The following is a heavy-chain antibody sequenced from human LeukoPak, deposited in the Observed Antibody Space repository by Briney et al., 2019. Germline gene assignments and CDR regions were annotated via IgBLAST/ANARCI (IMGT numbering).Heavy chain of an antibody. CDR1: GGTFSSYA. CDR2: IIPILGIA. J-gene: IGHJ4*02. D-gene: IGHD6-19*01. CDR3: ARPGIAVAGYDY. Sequence: ASVKVSCKASGGTFSSYAISWVRQAPGQGLEWMGRIIPILGIANYAQKFQGRVTITADKSTSTVYMELSSLRSEDTAVYYCARPGIAVAGYDYWGQGTLVTVSS. V-gene: IGHV1-69*04.